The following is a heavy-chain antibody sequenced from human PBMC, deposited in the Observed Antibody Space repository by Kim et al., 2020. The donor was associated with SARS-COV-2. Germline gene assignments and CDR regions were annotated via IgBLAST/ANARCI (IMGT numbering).Heavy chain of an antibody. Sequence: GGTTEYDASVEGRFSISRDDSKSVAYLQMNSLRTDDTAVYYCTKGWGDNWGQGALVTVSS. J-gene: IGHJ4*02. V-gene: IGHV3-49*02. CDR2: GGTT. CDR3: TKGWGDN. D-gene: IGHD3-16*01.